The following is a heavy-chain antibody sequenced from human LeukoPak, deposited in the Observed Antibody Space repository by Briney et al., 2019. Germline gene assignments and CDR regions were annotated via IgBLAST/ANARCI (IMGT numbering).Heavy chain of an antibody. J-gene: IGHJ4*02. CDR1: GYTFTSYY. Sequence: ASVKVSCKASGYTFTSYYMHWVRQAPGQGLEWMGIINPSGGSTSYAQKFQGRVTMTRDTSTSTVYMELSSLKASDTAIYYCARGGSHFEYWGQGTLVTVSS. D-gene: IGHD3-10*01. CDR3: ARGGSHFEY. CDR2: INPSGGST. V-gene: IGHV1-46*01.